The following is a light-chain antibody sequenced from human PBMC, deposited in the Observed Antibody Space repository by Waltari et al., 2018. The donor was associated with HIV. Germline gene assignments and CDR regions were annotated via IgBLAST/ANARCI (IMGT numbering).Light chain of an antibody. CDR1: SSDIDGYNY. Sequence: QSALTQPASVSGSPGQSITISCTGTSSDIDGYNYVSWYQQHPGKAPKLMIYAVSNRPSGLSKPFPGFKSGNPDALTIAGLQAEDGADYYCSSYTSSSTKVFGGGTKLTVL. CDR3: SSYTSSSTKV. J-gene: IGLJ2*01. V-gene: IGLV2-14*03. CDR2: AVS.